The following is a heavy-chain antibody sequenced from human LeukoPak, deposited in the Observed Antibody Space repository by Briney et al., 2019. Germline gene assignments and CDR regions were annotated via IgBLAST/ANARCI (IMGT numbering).Heavy chain of an antibody. CDR1: GYTFTGYY. D-gene: IGHD3-3*01. Sequence: ASVKVSCKASGYTFTGYYMHWVRQAPGQGLEWMGWINTDSGATNYAQKFQGRVTMTSDTSISTAFMELSRLRSDDTAVYYCARADRITLFGVVITPRPDYWGQGTLVTVSS. J-gene: IGHJ4*02. CDR3: ARADRITLFGVVITPRPDY. CDR2: INTDSGAT. V-gene: IGHV1-2*02.